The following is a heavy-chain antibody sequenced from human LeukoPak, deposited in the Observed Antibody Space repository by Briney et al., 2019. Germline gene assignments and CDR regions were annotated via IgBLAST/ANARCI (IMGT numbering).Heavy chain of an antibody. V-gene: IGHV4-59*11. CDR1: GGSISSHY. CDR3: ARVPAAPIPYYYYMDV. D-gene: IGHD6-13*01. J-gene: IGHJ6*03. Sequence: SETLSLTCTVSGGSISSHYWSWIRQPPGKGLEWIAYIYYSGSSNYNPSLKSRVTISGDTSKNQFSLKLSSVTAADTAVYYCARVPAAPIPYYYYMDVWGKGTTVTGSS. CDR2: IYYSGSS.